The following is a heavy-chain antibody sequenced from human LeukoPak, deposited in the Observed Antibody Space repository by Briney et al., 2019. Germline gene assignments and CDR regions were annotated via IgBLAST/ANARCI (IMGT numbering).Heavy chain of an antibody. CDR2: ISYDGTNQ. D-gene: IGHD3-16*01. CDR3: ARDSYGMDV. V-gene: IGHV3-30*04. CDR1: GLTFSTYA. Sequence: GRSLRLSCCAASGLTFSTYAIHWVRQAPGKGLEWVAVISYDGTNQYYADSVKGPFTISRDNSKNTLYLQMNSLRAEDTAVYYCARDSYGMDVWGQGTPVTVSS. J-gene: IGHJ6*02.